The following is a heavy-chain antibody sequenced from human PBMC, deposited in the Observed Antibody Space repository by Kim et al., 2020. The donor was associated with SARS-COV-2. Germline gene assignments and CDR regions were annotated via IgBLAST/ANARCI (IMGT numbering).Heavy chain of an antibody. CDR1: GGSFSGYY. J-gene: IGHJ4*02. Sequence: SETLSLTCAVYGGSFSGYYWSWIRQPPGKGLEWIGEINHSGSTNYNPSLKSRVTISVDTSKNQFSLKLSSVTAADTAVYYCARGLMWFGELFDYWGQGTLVTVSS. D-gene: IGHD3-10*01. CDR2: INHSGST. V-gene: IGHV4-34*01. CDR3: ARGLMWFGELFDY.